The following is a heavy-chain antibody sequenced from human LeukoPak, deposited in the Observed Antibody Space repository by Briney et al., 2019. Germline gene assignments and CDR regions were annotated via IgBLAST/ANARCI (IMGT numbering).Heavy chain of an antibody. CDR2: IIPIFGTA. V-gene: IGHV1-69*06. CDR3: ARVLTGNPYYFDY. D-gene: IGHD1-20*01. CDR1: GGTFSSYA. J-gene: IGHJ4*02. Sequence: ASVKVSCKASGGTFSSYAISWVRQAPGQGLEWMGGIIPIFGTANYAQKFQGRVTITADKSTSTAYMELSSPRSEDTAVYYCARVLTGNPYYFDYWGQGTLVTVSS.